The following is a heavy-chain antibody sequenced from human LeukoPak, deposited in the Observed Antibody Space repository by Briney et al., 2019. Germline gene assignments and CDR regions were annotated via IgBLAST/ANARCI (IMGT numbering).Heavy chain of an antibody. J-gene: IGHJ5*02. CDR3: ARDAAGYDILTGYGFDP. D-gene: IGHD3-9*01. CDR2: TYYRSKWYN. Sequence: SQTLSLTCAISGDSVSSNSATWNWIRQSPSRGLEWLGRTYYRSKWYNDYAVSVKSRITINPDTSKNQFSLQLNSVTPEDTAVYYCARDAAGYDILTGYGFDPWGQGTLVTVSS. V-gene: IGHV6-1*01. CDR1: GDSVSSNSAT.